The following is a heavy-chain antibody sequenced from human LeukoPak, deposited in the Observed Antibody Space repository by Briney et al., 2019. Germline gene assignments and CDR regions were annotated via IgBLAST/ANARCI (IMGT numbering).Heavy chain of an antibody. CDR2: IYTGGST. D-gene: IGHD3-22*01. CDR3: ARGGVTMIVPQY. CDR1: GFTVSSNY. J-gene: IGHJ4*02. V-gene: IGHV3-53*01. Sequence: GGSLRLSCAASGFTVSSNYMSWVRQAPVKGLEWVSVIYTGGSTYYADSVKGRFTISRDNSKNTLYLQMNSLKAEDTAVYYCARGGVTMIVPQYWGQGTLITVSS.